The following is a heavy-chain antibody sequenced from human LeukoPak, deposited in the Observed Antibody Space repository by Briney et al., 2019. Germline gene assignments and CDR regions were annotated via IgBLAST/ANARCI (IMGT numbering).Heavy chain of an antibody. D-gene: IGHD3-22*01. CDR1: GFTFTNYA. CDR2: ISGSGGST. CDR3: AKDSCYDSSGYYVA. J-gene: IGHJ5*02. Sequence: GGSLRLSCAASGFTFTNYAMSWIRQAPGKGLEWVSGISGSGGSTYHTDSVKGRFTISRDNSKNTLYLQMNSLRAEDTAVYYCAKDSCYDSSGYYVAWGQGTLVTVSS. V-gene: IGHV3-23*01.